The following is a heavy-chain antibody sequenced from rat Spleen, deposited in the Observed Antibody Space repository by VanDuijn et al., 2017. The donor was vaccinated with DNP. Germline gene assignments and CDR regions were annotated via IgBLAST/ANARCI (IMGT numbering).Heavy chain of an antibody. CDR1: GFTFSDYY. Sequence: EVQLVESGGGLVQPGRSLKLSCAASGFTFSDYYMAWVRQAPTKGLEWVAYTNYDGGSNYNGDSVKGRFTISRDNAKSTLYLQMNSLRSEDMATYYCARHVLPLRVWDYWGQGVMVTVSS. J-gene: IGHJ2*01. CDR3: ARHVLPLRVWDY. V-gene: IGHV5-22*01. CDR2: TNYDGGSN. D-gene: IGHD1-4*01.